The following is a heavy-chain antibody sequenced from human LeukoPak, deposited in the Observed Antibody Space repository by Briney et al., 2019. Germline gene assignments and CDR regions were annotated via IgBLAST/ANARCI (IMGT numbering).Heavy chain of an antibody. J-gene: IGHJ4*02. V-gene: IGHV3-21*01. CDR2: ISSSSSYI. CDR3: ARVDSSGWTLVDY. CDR1: GFTFSSYS. D-gene: IGHD6-19*01. Sequence: GGSLRLSCAASGFTFSSYSMNWVRQAPGKGLEWVSSISSSSSYIYYADSVKGRFTISRDNAKNSLYLQMNSLRAEDTAVYYCARVDSSGWTLVDYWGQGTLVTVSS.